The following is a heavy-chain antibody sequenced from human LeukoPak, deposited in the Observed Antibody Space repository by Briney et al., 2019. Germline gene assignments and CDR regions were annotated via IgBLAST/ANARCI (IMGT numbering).Heavy chain of an antibody. CDR2: IIPIFGTT. D-gene: IGHD3-10*01. CDR1: GGTFSNYA. CDR3: ARARRGLLWFGDLYT. J-gene: IGHJ4*02. Sequence: SVKVSCTASGGTFSNYAFSWVRQAPGQGLEWMGGIIPIFGTTNYAQKFQGRVTITADESTSTAYMELSSLRSEDTAVYYCARARRGLLWFGDLYTWGQGTLVTVSS. V-gene: IGHV1-69*13.